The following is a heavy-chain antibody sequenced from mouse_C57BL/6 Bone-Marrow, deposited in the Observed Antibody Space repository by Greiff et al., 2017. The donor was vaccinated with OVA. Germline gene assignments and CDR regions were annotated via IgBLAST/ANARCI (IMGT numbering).Heavy chain of an antibody. CDR1: GYTFTDYY. CDR2: INPNNGGT. J-gene: IGHJ3*01. V-gene: IGHV1-26*01. D-gene: IGHD2-3*01. Sequence: DVQLQESGPELVKPGASVKISCKASGYTFTDYYMNWVKQSHGKSLEWIGDINPNNGGTSYNQKFKGKATLTVDKSSSTAYMELRSLTSEDSAVYYCARWDGYYSFAYWGQGTLVTVSA. CDR3: ARWDGYYSFAY.